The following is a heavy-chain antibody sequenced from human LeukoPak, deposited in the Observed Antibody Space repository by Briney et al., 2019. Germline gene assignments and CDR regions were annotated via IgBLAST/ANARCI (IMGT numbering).Heavy chain of an antibody. CDR1: GGTFSSYA. V-gene: IGHV1-69*06. CDR3: CKSYYYDSSGYYPGGVDY. J-gene: IGHJ4*02. D-gene: IGHD3-22*01. CDR2: IIPIFGTA. Sequence: ASVKVSCKASGGTFSSYAISWVRQAPGQGLEWMGGIIPIFGTANYAQKSQGRVTITADKSTSTAYMELSSLRSDDTAVYYCCKSYYYDSSGYYPGGVDYWGQGTLVTVSS.